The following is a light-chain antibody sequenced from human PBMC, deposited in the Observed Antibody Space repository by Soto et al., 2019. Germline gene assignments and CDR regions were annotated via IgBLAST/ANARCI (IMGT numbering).Light chain of an antibody. CDR3: QQYGSSPIT. CDR1: QSVSSSC. Sequence: EIVLTQSPGTLSLSPGERATLSCRASQSVSSSCLAWYQQKPGQAPRLLLYGASSRATGSPDRFSGSGSETDFTLTISRLEPEDSAVYYCQQYGSSPITFGQGTRLEIK. V-gene: IGKV3-20*01. J-gene: IGKJ5*01. CDR2: GAS.